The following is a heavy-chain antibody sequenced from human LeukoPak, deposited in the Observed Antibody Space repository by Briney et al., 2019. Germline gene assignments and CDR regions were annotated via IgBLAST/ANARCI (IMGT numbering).Heavy chain of an antibody. CDR3: ARDPYYYGSGSFVSGAFDI. Sequence: PSETLSLTCTVSGGSISSSSYYWGWIRQPPGKGLEWIGSIYYSGSTYYNPSLKSRVTISVDTSKNQFSLKLSSVTAADTAVYYCARDPYYYGSGSFVSGAFDIWGQGTMVTVSS. D-gene: IGHD3-10*01. CDR1: GGSISSSSYY. V-gene: IGHV4-39*07. CDR2: IYYSGST. J-gene: IGHJ3*02.